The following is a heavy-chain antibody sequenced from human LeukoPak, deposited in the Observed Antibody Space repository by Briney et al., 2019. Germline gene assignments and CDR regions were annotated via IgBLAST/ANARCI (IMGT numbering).Heavy chain of an antibody. CDR1: GGSISSYY. Sequence: SETLSLTCTVSGGSISSYYWSWIRQPPGKGLEWIGYIYYSGSTNYNPSLKSRVTISVDTSKNQFSLKLSTVTAADTAVYYCARVLQNGYKQNWFDPWGQGTLVTVSS. D-gene: IGHD5-24*01. V-gene: IGHV4-59*08. CDR2: IYYSGST. CDR3: ARVLQNGYKQNWFDP. J-gene: IGHJ5*02.